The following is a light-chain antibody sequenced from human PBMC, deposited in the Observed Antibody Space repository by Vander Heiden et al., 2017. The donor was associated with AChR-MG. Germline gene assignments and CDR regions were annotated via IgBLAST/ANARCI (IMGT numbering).Light chain of an antibody. V-gene: IGLV2-11*01. CDR1: SSDVGAYNH. Sequence: QSALTQPHSVSGSPGQSVAISCTGTSSDVGAYNHVPWYQLHPGKAPKLMIYDVSKRPSGVPDRFSGSKSGNTASLTISGLQAEDEADYYCCSYAGNYAYVFGTGTKVTVL. CDR3: CSYAGNYAYV. J-gene: IGLJ1*01. CDR2: DVS.